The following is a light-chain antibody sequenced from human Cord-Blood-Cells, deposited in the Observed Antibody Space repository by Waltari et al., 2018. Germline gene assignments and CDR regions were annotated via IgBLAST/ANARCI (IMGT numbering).Light chain of an antibody. J-gene: IGLJ1*01. V-gene: IGLV1-44*01. CDR3: AAWDDSLNGPYV. CDR2: SNN. CDR1: SSNIGSNT. Sequence: QSVLTQPPSASGTPGQRGTISCSGRSSNIGSNTVNWYQQLPGTAPKLLIYSNNQRPSGVPDRFSGSKSGTSASLAISGLQSEDEADYYCAAWDDSLNGPYVFGTGTKVTVL.